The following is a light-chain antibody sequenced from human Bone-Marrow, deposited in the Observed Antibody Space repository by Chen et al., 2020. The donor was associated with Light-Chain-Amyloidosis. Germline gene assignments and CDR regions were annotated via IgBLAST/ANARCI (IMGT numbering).Light chain of an antibody. Sequence: QSALTQPASVSGSPGQSIPIPCPGTSGDVGAYNYVSWYQQHPGKAPKVMIYAVSNRPSGVSHRFSGSKSGNTASLTISGLQAEDEADYYCSSFTSSSSYVFGPGTKVTVL. CDR2: AVS. V-gene: IGLV2-14*01. J-gene: IGLJ1*01. CDR1: SGDVGAYNY. CDR3: SSFTSSSSYV.